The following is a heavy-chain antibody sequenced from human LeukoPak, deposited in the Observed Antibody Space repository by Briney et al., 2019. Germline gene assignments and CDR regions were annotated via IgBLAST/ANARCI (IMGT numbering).Heavy chain of an antibody. J-gene: IGHJ3*02. V-gene: IGHV3-7*01. D-gene: IGHD3-10*01. CDR3: ARDPYYYDSGSFAAFDI. CDR2: IKEDGSKT. Sequence: PGGSLRLSCAASSFTFSSYWMTWVRQAPGKGVEWVANIKEDGSKTFYVDSVKGRFTISRDNAKNSLYLQMNSLRAEDTAVYYCARDPYYYDSGSFAAFDIWGQGTMVTVSS. CDR1: SFTFSSYW.